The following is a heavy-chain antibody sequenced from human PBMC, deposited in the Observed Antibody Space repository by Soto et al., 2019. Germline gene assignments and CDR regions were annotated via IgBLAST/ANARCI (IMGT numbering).Heavy chain of an antibody. D-gene: IGHD6-19*01. V-gene: IGHV4-59*01. CDR1: VGSMSSYY. J-gene: IGHJ4*02. CDR2: IYYSGST. Sequence: QVQLQESGPGLVKPSETLSLTCAVSVGSMSSYYWSWIRQSPGKGLEWIGYIYYSGSTDYNPSLKSRVTISVDTSKKQFSLRLNSVTAADTAVYYCGRGGWSIDYWGKGTLVTVSS. CDR3: GRGGWSIDY.